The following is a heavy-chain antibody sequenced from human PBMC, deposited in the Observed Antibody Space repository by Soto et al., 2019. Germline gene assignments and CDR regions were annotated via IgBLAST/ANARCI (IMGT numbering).Heavy chain of an antibody. CDR3: ARPLNSSGYYSYYYYGMDV. CDR2: IIPIFGTA. D-gene: IGHD3-22*01. CDR1: GGTFSSYA. Sequence: GASVKVSCKASGGTFSSYAISWVRQAPGQGLEWMGGIIPIFGTANYAQKFQGRVTITADESTSTAYMELSSLRSEDTAVYYCARPLNSSGYYSYYYYGMDVWGQGTTVTVSS. V-gene: IGHV1-69*13. J-gene: IGHJ6*02.